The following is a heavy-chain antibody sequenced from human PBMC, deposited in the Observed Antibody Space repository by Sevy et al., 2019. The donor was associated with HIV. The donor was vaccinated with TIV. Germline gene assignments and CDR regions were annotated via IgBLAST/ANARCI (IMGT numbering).Heavy chain of an antibody. CDR3: ARVGVSYCTDDCYHRFDY. CDR1: GFTFSSYA. CDR2: ISYDGSKK. Sequence: GGSLRLSCAASGFTFSSYALRWVRQAPGKGLEWVSLISYDGSKKYYSDSVKGRFAISRDESKTTLFLQMNSLRSEDTAIYYCARVGVSYCTDDCYHRFDYWGRGTLVTVSS. D-gene: IGHD2-21*02. V-gene: IGHV3-30*09. J-gene: IGHJ4*02.